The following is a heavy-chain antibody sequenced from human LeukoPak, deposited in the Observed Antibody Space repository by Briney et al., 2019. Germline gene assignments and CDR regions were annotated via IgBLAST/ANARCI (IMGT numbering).Heavy chain of an antibody. J-gene: IGHJ1*01. CDR1: GFTFDNYA. D-gene: IGHD6-19*01. Sequence: GGSLRLSCAASGFTFDNYAMNWVRQVPGKGLEWISLISWNSGTIGYADSVKGRFTISRDNANNFLYLQMNSLRAEDTALYYCARAYKDRSLAGKKEFFQHWGQGTLVAVSS. V-gene: IGHV3-9*01. CDR3: ARAYKDRSLAGKKEFFQH. CDR2: ISWNSGTI.